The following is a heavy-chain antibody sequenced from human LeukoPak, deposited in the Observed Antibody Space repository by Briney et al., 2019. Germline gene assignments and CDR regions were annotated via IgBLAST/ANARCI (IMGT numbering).Heavy chain of an antibody. D-gene: IGHD3-22*01. J-gene: IGHJ5*02. CDR2: MNPNSGNT. CDR1: GYTFTSYD. CDR3: ARDNYYDSSGYYYGGFDP. V-gene: IGHV1-8*01. Sequence: ASVKVSCKASGYTFTSYDINWVRQATGQGLEWMGWMNPNSGNTGYAQKFQGRVTMTRNTSISTAYMELSSLRSEDTAVYYCARDNYYDSSGYYYGGFDPWGQGTLVTVSS.